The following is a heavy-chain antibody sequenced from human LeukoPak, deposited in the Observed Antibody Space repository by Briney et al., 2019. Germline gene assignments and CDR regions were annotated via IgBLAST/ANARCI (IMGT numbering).Heavy chain of an antibody. CDR3: ARSDYGDLAAFDI. J-gene: IGHJ3*02. V-gene: IGHV4-38-2*02. Sequence: PSETLSLTCTVSGYSISSGYYWGWIRPPPGKGLEWIGSIYHSGSTYYNPSLKRRVTISVDTSKNQFSLKLSSVTAADTAVYYCARSDYGDLAAFDIWGQGTMVTVSS. D-gene: IGHD4-17*01. CDR1: GYSISSGYY. CDR2: IYHSGST.